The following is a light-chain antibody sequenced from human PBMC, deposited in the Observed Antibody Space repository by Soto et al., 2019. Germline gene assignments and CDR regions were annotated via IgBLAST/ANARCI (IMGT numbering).Light chain of an antibody. Sequence: DIQMTQSPSSLSASVGDRVTITCRASQGIYNYLAWYQQKPGKVPQLLIYGASTLQSGVPSRFSGSGSGTDFTLTIDSLQPEDVANYYCQKYSSAPPKFTFGGGTKVELK. CDR3: QKYSSAPPKFT. CDR1: QGIYNY. CDR2: GAS. V-gene: IGKV1-27*01. J-gene: IGKJ4*01.